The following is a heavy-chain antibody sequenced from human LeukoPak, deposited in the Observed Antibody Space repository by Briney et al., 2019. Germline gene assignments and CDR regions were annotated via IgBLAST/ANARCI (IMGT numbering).Heavy chain of an antibody. CDR1: GYTFTSYY. CDR3: ARDRAKITMVRGVKAYYYYYMDV. CDR2: INPSCGST. D-gene: IGHD3-10*01. Sequence: ASAKVSCKASGYTFTSYYMHWVRQAPGQGLEWMGIINPSCGSTSYAQTFQGRVTMTRDMSTSTVYMELSSLRSEDTAVYYCARDRAKITMVRGVKAYYYYYMDVWGKGTTVTVSS. J-gene: IGHJ6*03. V-gene: IGHV1-46*01.